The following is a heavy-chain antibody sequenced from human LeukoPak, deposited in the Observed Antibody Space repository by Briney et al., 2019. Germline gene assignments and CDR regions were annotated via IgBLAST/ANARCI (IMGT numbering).Heavy chain of an antibody. D-gene: IGHD3-3*01. CDR1: GGTFSSYA. CDR3: ARGGSSITIFGVVRSNWFDP. V-gene: IGHV1-69*05. CDR2: IIPIFGTA. J-gene: IGHJ5*02. Sequence: SVKVSCKASGGTFSSYAISWVRQAPGQGLEWMGGIIPIFGTANYAQKFQGRVTITTDESTSTAYMELSSLRSEDTAVYYCARGGSSITIFGVVRSNWFDPWGQGTLVTVSS.